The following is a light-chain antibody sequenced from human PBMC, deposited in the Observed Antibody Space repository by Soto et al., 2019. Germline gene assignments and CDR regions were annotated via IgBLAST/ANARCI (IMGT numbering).Light chain of an antibody. V-gene: IGKV1-5*03. CDR3: QQYNGYWT. Sequence: DIQMTQSPSTLSASVGDRVTITCRASQSISGSLAWYQQKPGKAPKLLIYEASNIKSGVPSRFSGSGHGTEYTLTISSLQPDDSASYYCQQYNGYWTFGQGTRVEIK. J-gene: IGKJ1*01. CDR2: EAS. CDR1: QSISGS.